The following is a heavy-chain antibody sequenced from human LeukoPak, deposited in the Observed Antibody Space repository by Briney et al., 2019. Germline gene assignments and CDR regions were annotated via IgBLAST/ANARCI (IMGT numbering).Heavy chain of an antibody. Sequence: PSETLSLTCTVSGGSISSSSYSWGWIRQPSGKGLEWIGSIHYIGNTYYNPSLKSRITISVDTSKNQFSLKLSSVTAADTAVYYCARADGYNQEIDYWGQGTLVSVSS. CDR1: GGSISSSSYS. CDR2: IHYIGNT. CDR3: ARADGYNQEIDY. J-gene: IGHJ4*02. D-gene: IGHD5-24*01. V-gene: IGHV4-39*07.